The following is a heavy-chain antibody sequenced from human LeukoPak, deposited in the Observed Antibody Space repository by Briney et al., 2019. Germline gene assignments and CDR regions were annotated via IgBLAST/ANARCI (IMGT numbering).Heavy chain of an antibody. Sequence: PSQTLSLTCTVSGCSISSGSYYWRWIRQPAGKGLEWIGRIYTSGSTNYNPSLNTRVTISVDTSNNQFSLRLSSVTAADTAVYYCARDRRVRGLNWFDPWGQGTLVTVSS. CDR3: ARDRRVRGLNWFDP. CDR1: GCSISSGSYY. CDR2: IYTSGST. V-gene: IGHV4-61*02. J-gene: IGHJ5*02. D-gene: IGHD3-10*01.